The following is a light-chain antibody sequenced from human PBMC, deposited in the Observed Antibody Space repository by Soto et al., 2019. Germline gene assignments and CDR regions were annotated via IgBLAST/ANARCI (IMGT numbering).Light chain of an antibody. CDR3: HQFNNWPRT. J-gene: IGKJ1*01. V-gene: IGKV3-15*01. CDR2: GAS. CDR1: QSVSSN. Sequence: EIVMTQSPATLSVSPGERVTLSCRASQSVSSNLAWYQQKPGQAPRLLIYGASTRAPGIPARFSGSGSGTEFTLTISSLQSEDFVVYYCHQFNNWPRTFGQGTKVDIK.